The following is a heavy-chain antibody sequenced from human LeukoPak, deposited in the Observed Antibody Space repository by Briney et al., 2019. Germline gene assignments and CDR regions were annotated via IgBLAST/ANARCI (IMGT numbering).Heavy chain of an antibody. J-gene: IGHJ4*02. Sequence: GGSLRLSCAASGFTFSSYGMHWVRQAPGKGLEWVAVIWYDGSNKYYADSVKGRFTISRDNSKNTLYLQMNNLRAEDTAVYYCARDRHYYDSSGYSHWGQGTLVTVSS. D-gene: IGHD3-22*01. CDR3: ARDRHYYDSSGYSH. CDR1: GFTFSSYG. V-gene: IGHV3-33*01. CDR2: IWYDGSNK.